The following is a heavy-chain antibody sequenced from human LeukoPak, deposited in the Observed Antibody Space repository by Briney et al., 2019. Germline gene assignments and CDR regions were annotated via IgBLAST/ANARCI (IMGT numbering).Heavy chain of an antibody. CDR1: GFTFSGYS. Sequence: GGSLRLSCAASGFTFSGYSMNWIRQAPGEGLEWISYIDGSSNNIYYAESVKGRFTISRDNAKNSLYLQMNGLTAEDTALCYCAREAGGFSPIVFDIWGQGTMVTVSS. CDR3: AREAGGFSPIVFDI. J-gene: IGHJ3*02. V-gene: IGHV3-48*04. CDR2: IDGSSNNI. D-gene: IGHD3-16*01.